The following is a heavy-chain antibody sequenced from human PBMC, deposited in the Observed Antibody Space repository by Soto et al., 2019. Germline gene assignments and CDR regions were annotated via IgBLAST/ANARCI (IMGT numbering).Heavy chain of an antibody. Sequence: EVQLVESGGGLVQPGGSLRLSCTTSGFNFGSYWMTWVRQAPGKGLEWVANIGQDGSEKYYADSVKGRFTISRDNAKKSLYLQMSSLRVEDMAVYYCEGGDAADYWGQGSLVTVSS. V-gene: IGHV3-7*01. CDR1: GFNFGSYW. J-gene: IGHJ4*02. CDR2: IGQDGSEK. D-gene: IGHD6-13*01. CDR3: EGGDAADY.